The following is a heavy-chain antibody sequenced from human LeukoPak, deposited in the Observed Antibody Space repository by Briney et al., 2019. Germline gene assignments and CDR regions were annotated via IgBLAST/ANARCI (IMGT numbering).Heavy chain of an antibody. Sequence: TSETLFLTCTVSGGSMSSGCYYWSWIRQHPGKGLEWIGYIYYSGSTYYNPSLKSRVTISVDTSKTQFSLKLSSVTAADTAVYYCARGAHGDYVPIDYWGQGTLVTVSS. CDR3: ARGAHGDYVPIDY. D-gene: IGHD4-17*01. V-gene: IGHV4-31*03. J-gene: IGHJ4*02. CDR2: IYYSGST. CDR1: GGSMSSGCYY.